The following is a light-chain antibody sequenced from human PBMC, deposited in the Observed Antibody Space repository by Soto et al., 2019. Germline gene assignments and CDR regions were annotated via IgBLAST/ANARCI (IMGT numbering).Light chain of an antibody. CDR2: EVS. V-gene: IGLV2-14*01. J-gene: IGLJ3*02. CDR1: SSDIGGYKY. CDR3: NSYSRYSVLV. Sequence: QSALTQPASVSGSPGQSITISCTGTSSDIGGYKYVSWYQQHPGKAPKLIIFEVSNRPSGVSDRFSGSNSGNTASLTISGLQAEDEADYYCNSYSRYSVLVFGGGTKVTVL.